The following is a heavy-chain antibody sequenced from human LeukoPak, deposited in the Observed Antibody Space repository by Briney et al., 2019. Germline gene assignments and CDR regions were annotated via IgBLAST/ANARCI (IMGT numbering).Heavy chain of an antibody. Sequence: SETLSLTCTVSGGSISGYYWSWIRQPPGKGLEWIGEINHSGSTNYNPSLKSRVTISVDTSKNQFSLKLSSVTAADTAVYYCARGRYSSGWYGTNWFDPWGQGTLVTVSS. V-gene: IGHV4-34*01. CDR3: ARGRYSSGWYGTNWFDP. J-gene: IGHJ5*02. CDR2: INHSGST. CDR1: GGSISGYY. D-gene: IGHD6-19*01.